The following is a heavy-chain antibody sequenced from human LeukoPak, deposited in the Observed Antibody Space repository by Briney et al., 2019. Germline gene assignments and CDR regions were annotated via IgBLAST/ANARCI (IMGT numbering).Heavy chain of an antibody. CDR1: GFTFSSYW. V-gene: IGHV3-7*01. CDR3: ARDQSYDILTGYYYFDY. D-gene: IGHD3-9*01. J-gene: IGHJ4*02. CDR2: IKQDGSEK. Sequence: GGSLRLSCAASGFTFSSYWMSWVRQAPGKGLEWVANIKQDGSEKYYVDPVKGRFTISRDNAKNSLYLQMNSLRAEDTAVYYCARDQSYDILTGYYYFDYWGQGTLVTVSS.